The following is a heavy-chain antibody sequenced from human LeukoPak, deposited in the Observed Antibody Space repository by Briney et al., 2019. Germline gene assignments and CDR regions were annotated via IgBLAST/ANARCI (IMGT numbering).Heavy chain of an antibody. J-gene: IGHJ4*02. CDR1: GYTFTNYW. CDR3: AGVPTSLSNPYYFDH. Sequence: GESLKISCKGSGYTFTNYWIGWVRQMPGKGLEWMGIIYPGDSDSRYNPSFQGQVTISADRSISTVYLQWSSLKASDTAMYYCAGVPTSLSNPYYFDHWGQGTLVTVSS. V-gene: IGHV5-51*01. CDR2: IYPGDSDS.